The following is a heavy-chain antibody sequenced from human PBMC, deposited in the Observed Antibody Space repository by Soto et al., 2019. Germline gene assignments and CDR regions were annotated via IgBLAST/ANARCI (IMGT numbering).Heavy chain of an antibody. CDR1: GFTLSAYW. D-gene: IGHD6-13*01. Sequence: EVQLEESGGDLVQPGGSLRLSCAASGFTLSAYWMTWVRQAPGKGLEWVANINRDGSKKSYLDSVRGRFTISRDNVGNSLYLQMDSLRAYDTALYYCSRDVSPGSSSFSLDAFDIWGQGTMVTVSS. V-gene: IGHV3-7*05. CDR3: SRDVSPGSSSFSLDAFDI. J-gene: IGHJ3*02. CDR2: INRDGSKK.